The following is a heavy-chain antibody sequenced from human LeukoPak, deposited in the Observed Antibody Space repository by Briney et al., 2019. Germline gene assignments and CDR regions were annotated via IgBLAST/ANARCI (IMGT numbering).Heavy chain of an antibody. J-gene: IGHJ5*02. D-gene: IGHD3-10*01. CDR3: ASNYYGGFDP. V-gene: IGHV3-7*01. Sequence: GGSLRLSCAASGFTFNNYWMSWVRQAPGKGLEWVANIKQDGSEKYYVDSVRGRFTISRDNAKNSLYLQMNSLRAEDTAVYYCASNYYGGFDPWGQGTLVTVSS. CDR2: IKQDGSEK. CDR1: GFTFNNYW.